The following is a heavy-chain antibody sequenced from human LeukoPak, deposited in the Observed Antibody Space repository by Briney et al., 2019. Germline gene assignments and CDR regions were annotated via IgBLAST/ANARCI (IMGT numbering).Heavy chain of an antibody. CDR3: AKDRYSGSYYGLFDY. CDR2: ISSSGSTI. V-gene: IGHV3-11*01. Sequence: GGSLRLSCAVSGFTFSDYYMSWIRQAPGKGLEWVSYISSSGSTIYYADSVKGRFTISRDNSKNTLYLQMNSLRAEDTAVYYCAKDRYSGSYYGLFDYWGQGTLVTVSS. J-gene: IGHJ4*02. CDR1: GFTFSDYY. D-gene: IGHD1-26*01.